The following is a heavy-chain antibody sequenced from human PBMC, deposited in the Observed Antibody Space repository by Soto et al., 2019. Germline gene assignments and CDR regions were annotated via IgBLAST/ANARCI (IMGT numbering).Heavy chain of an antibody. Sequence: ASETLSLTCTVSGGSIISSSYYWGWIPQNPGTGLEWIGSSFYRGNTHYNPSLRSRVTISVDTSKNQFSLNLYSVTAADTAVYYCATADGFGVVTPFFEYWGQGTLVTVSS. CDR2: SFYRGNT. D-gene: IGHD3-3*01. V-gene: IGHV4-39*01. CDR3: ATADGFGVVTPFFEY. CDR1: GGSIISSSYY. J-gene: IGHJ4*02.